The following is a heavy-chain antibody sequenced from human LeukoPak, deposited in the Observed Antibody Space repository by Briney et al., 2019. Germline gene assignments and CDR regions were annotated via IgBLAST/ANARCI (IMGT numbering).Heavy chain of an antibody. Sequence: PGGSLRLSCAASGFTFSSYGMHWVRQAPGKGLEWVAVISYDGSNKYYADSVKGRFTISRGNSKNTLYLQMNSLRAEDTAVYYCAKSSSSWRVYWGQGTLVTVSS. V-gene: IGHV3-30*18. J-gene: IGHJ4*02. CDR1: GFTFSSYG. D-gene: IGHD6-13*01. CDR3: AKSSSSWRVY. CDR2: ISYDGSNK.